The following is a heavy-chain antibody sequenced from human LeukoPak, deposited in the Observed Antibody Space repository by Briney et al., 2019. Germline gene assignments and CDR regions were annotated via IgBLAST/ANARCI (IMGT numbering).Heavy chain of an antibody. J-gene: IGHJ6*02. V-gene: IGHV3-11*01. CDR2: ISSSGSTI. Sequence: GGSLRLSCAASGFTFSDYYMSWLRQAPGKGLEWVSYISSSGSTIYYADSVKGRFTISRDNAKNSLYLQMNSLRAEDTAVYYCARAEAAAGRSYGMDVWGQGTTVTVSS. CDR3: ARAEAAAGRSYGMDV. D-gene: IGHD6-13*01. CDR1: GFTFSDYY.